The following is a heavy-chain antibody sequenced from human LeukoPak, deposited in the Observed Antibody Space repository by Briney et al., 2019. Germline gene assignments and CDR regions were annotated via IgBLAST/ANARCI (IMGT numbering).Heavy chain of an antibody. CDR2: IKQDGSEK. CDR1: GFTFSSYW. CDR3: VADPRSSWSGD. V-gene: IGHV3-7*01. Sequence: GGSLRLSCAASGFTFSSYWMSWVRQAPGKGLEWVANIKQDGSEKYYVDSVKGRFTISRDNAKNSLYLQMNSLRGEDTAVYYCVADPRSSWSGDWGQGTLVTVSS. J-gene: IGHJ4*02. D-gene: IGHD6-13*01.